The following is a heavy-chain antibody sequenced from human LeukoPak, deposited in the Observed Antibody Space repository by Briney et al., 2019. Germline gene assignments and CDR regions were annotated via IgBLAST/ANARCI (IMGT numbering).Heavy chain of an antibody. V-gene: IGHV5-10-1*01. CDR2: IDPSDSYT. J-gene: IGHJ4*02. D-gene: IGHD3-10*01. CDR3: ARHLRGSGSYIDY. CDR1: EYSFTSYW. Sequence: GESLKISCKGSEYSFTSYWISWVRQMPGKGLEWMGRIDPSDSYTNYSPSFQGHVTISVDKSISTAFLQWSSLKASDTAMYYCARHLRGSGSYIDYWGQGTLVTVSS.